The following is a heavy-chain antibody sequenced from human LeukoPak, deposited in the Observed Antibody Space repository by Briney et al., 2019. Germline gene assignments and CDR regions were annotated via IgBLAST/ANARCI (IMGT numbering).Heavy chain of an antibody. V-gene: IGHV1-69*05. CDR1: GGTFSSYA. D-gene: IGHD3-22*01. CDR2: IIPIFGTA. Sequence: ASVKVSCTASGGTFSSYAISWVRQAPGQGLEWMGGIIPIFGTANYAQKFQGRVTITTDESTSTAYMELSSLRSEDTAVYYCARDPVSSGYYYAPHWFDPWGQGTLVTVSS. CDR3: ARDPVSSGYYYAPHWFDP. J-gene: IGHJ5*02.